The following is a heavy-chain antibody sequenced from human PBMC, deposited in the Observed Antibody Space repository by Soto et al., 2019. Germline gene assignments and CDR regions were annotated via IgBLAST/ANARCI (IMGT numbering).Heavy chain of an antibody. D-gene: IGHD3-16*02. CDR2: IGYDGSNK. Sequence: QVQLVESGGGVVQPGKSLRLSCAASGFTFSSYGMHWARQAPGKGLEWVAVIGYDGSNKYYADSVKGRFTISRDNSKNMLYLQMNSLRAEDTAVYYCARDIDGMDVWDQGTTVTVSS. CDR1: GFTFSSYG. CDR3: ARDIDGMDV. V-gene: IGHV3-33*01. J-gene: IGHJ6*02.